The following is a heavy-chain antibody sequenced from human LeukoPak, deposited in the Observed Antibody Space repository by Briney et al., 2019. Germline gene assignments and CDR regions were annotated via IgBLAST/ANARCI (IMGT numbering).Heavy chain of an antibody. J-gene: IGHJ3*02. Sequence: PSETLSLTCTVSGGSISSSSYYWSWIRQHPGKGLEWIGYIYYSGSTYYNPSLKSRVTISVDTSKNQFSLKLSSVTAADTAVYYCARGDGDYDAFDIWGQGTMVTVSS. CDR1: GGSISSSSYY. V-gene: IGHV4-31*03. CDR3: ARGDGDYDAFDI. D-gene: IGHD4-17*01. CDR2: IYYSGST.